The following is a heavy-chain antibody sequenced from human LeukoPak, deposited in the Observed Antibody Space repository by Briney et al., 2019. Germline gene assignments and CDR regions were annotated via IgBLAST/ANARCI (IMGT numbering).Heavy chain of an antibody. CDR3: ARLDCYDVVGCYNH. CDR2: VSHDGTT. J-gene: IGHJ5*02. Sequence: PSETLSLTCTVSDGSVSSYYWSWIRQPPGKGLGWIGYVSHDGTTNYTPSLRSRVIMSVDTANNTISLRLTSVTAADTAIYYCARLDCYDVVGCYNHWGRGTQVTVS. CDR1: DGSVSSYY. D-gene: IGHD3/OR15-3a*01. V-gene: IGHV4-59*08.